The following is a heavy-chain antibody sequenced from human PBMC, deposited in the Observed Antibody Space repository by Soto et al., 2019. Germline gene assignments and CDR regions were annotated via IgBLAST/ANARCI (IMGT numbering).Heavy chain of an antibody. D-gene: IGHD2-15*01. V-gene: IGHV1-8*01. CDR1: GYTFTSYD. Sequence: ASVKVSCKASGYTFTSYDINWVRQATGQGLEWMGWMNPNSGNTGYAQKFQGRVTMTRNTSISTAYMELSSLRSEDTAVYYCARAVVVVAQHYYYYYGMDAWGQGTTVTVSS. CDR2: MNPNSGNT. CDR3: ARAVVVVAQHYYYYYGMDA. J-gene: IGHJ6*02.